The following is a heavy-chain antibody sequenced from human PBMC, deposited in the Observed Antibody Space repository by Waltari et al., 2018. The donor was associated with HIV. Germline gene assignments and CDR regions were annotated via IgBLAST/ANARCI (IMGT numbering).Heavy chain of an antibody. CDR1: GFPFSGYW. CDR2: INSDGSST. Sequence: EVQLVESGGGLVQPGGSLRLSCAASGFPFSGYWMHWFRQAPGKGLVWFSRINSDGSSTSYADSVKGRFTISRDNANNTLYLQMNSLRAEDTAVYYCARDPPSSGWGQGTLVTVSS. J-gene: IGHJ4*02. D-gene: IGHD6-19*01. CDR3: ARDPPSSG. V-gene: IGHV3-74*01.